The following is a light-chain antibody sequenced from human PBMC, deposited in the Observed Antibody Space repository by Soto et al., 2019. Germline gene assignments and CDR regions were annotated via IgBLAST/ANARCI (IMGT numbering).Light chain of an antibody. CDR3: MQAPQNPPYT. V-gene: IGKV2-28*01. CDR2: LAS. J-gene: IGKJ2*01. Sequence: DIVMTQSPLSLPVTPGEPASISCRSSQSLLHSNGYNYLDLYLQKPGQSPQLLIYLASIRASGVPDRFSGSGSGTDFTLKISRVEAEDVGVYYCMQAPQNPPYTFGQGTKVEIK. CDR1: QSLLHSNGYNY.